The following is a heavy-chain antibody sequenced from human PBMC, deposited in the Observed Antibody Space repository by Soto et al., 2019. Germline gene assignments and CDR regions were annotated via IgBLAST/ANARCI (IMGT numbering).Heavy chain of an antibody. Sequence: QITLKASGPTLVKPTQTLTLTCTFSGFSLSTSGVGVGWIRQPPGTALEWLALIYWDDDKRYSPSLKSRLTITKDTSKNQVVLTMTNMDPVDTATYYCAHVYGGYDNFDYWGQGTLVTVSS. V-gene: IGHV2-5*02. J-gene: IGHJ4*02. CDR1: GFSLSTSGVG. D-gene: IGHD5-12*01. CDR2: IYWDDDK. CDR3: AHVYGGYDNFDY.